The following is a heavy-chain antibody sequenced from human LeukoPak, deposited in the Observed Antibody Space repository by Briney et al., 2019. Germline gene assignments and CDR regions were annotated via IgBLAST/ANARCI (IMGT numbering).Heavy chain of an antibody. Sequence: SVKVSCKASGGTFSSYAISWVRQAPGQGLEWMGRIIPILGIANYAQKFQGRVTITADKSTSTAYMELSSLRSEDTAVYYCASADPGIAAALAYWGQGTLVTVSS. D-gene: IGHD6-13*01. CDR3: ASADPGIAAALAY. V-gene: IGHV1-69*04. J-gene: IGHJ4*02. CDR2: IIPILGIA. CDR1: GGTFSSYA.